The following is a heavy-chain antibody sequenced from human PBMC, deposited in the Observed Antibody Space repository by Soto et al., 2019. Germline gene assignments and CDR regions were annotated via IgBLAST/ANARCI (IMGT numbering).Heavy chain of an antibody. V-gene: IGHV1-69*13. CDR1: GGTFISYT. D-gene: IGHD6-13*01. CDR2: IIPIFATA. J-gene: IGHJ4*02. Sequence: SSVKVSCKASGGTFISYTSTGVRPAPGQGLEWMGGIIPIFATAKYAQKFQGRVTITADESTSTAYMELSSLRSEDTAVYYCAIYPGYSSSWYPFDYWGQGTLVTVSS. CDR3: AIYPGYSSSWYPFDY.